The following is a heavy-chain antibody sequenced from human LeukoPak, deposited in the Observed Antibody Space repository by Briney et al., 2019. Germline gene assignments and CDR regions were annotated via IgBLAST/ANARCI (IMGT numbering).Heavy chain of an antibody. CDR2: ISSSSSYI. V-gene: IGHV3-21*01. Sequence: PGGSLRLSCAASGFTFSSYAMSWVRQAPGKGLEWVSSISSSSSYIYYADSVKGRFTISRDNAKNSLYLQMNSLRAEDTAVYYCARVGGRGQPYYFDYWGQGTLVTVSS. CDR1: GFTFSSYA. J-gene: IGHJ4*02. CDR3: ARVGGRGQPYYFDY. D-gene: IGHD2-15*01.